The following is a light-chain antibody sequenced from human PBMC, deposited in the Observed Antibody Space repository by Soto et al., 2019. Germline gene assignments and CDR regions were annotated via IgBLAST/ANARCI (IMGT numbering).Light chain of an antibody. Sequence: QSALTQPASVSGSPGQSITISCTGTSSDVGGYNYVPWYQQHPGKAPKLMIYDVSNRPSGVSNRFSGSKSGNTASLTISGLQAEDEDDYYCSSYTSSSNYVFGTGTKLTVL. V-gene: IGLV2-14*01. CDR3: SSYTSSSNYV. CDR1: SSDVGGYNY. J-gene: IGLJ1*01. CDR2: DVS.